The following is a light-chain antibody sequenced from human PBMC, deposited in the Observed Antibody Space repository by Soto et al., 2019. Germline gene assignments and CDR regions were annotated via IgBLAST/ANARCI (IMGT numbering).Light chain of an antibody. Sequence: SQMTQSPSTLSASVPDKVPLTCWASQSISSLLAWYQQKTWKAPKILIYDAFNLESGVPSRFSGSGSGTEFTLTISSLQPEDFATYYCLQHNSYPLTFAGGT. CDR1: QSISSL. V-gene: IGKV1-5*01. CDR3: LQHNSYPLT. J-gene: IGKJ4*01. CDR2: DAF.